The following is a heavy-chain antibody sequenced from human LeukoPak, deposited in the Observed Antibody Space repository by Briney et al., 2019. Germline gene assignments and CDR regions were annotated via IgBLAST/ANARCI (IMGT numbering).Heavy chain of an antibody. D-gene: IGHD5-24*01. CDR3: AKDEMATITGNFDF. Sequence: PSQTLSLTCTVSGGSISSGGYYWSWIRQHPGKGLEWIGYIYYSGSTYYNPSLKSRVTISVDTSKNQFSLKLSSVTAADTAVYYCAKDEMATITGNFDFWGQGTLVTVSS. CDR2: IYYSGST. J-gene: IGHJ4*02. V-gene: IGHV4-31*03. CDR1: GGSISSGGYY.